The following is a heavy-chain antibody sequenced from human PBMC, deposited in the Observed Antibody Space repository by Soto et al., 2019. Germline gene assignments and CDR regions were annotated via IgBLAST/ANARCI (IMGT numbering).Heavy chain of an antibody. V-gene: IGHV4-39*02. CDR2: IFYTGTT. D-gene: IGHD2-2*01. CDR3: ARLVVVAPVANA. J-gene: IGHJ5*02. CDR1: GGSINYNSYY. Sequence: SETLSLTCSVSGGSINYNSYYWGWIRQPPGKGLEWVGGIFYTGTTYYSPSLKDRVTISVDTSKNSFSLNLTSVTAADTAVYFRARLVVVAPVANAWGQGTLVTVPQ.